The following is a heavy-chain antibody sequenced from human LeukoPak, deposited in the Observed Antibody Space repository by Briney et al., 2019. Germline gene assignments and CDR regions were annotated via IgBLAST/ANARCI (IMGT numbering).Heavy chain of an antibody. CDR3: ARDTLVWFDP. Sequence: SGTLSLTCVVSGGSVSSSKWWSWVRQPPGKGLEWIGYIYYSGSTYYNPSLKSRVTISVDTSKNQFSLKLSSVTAADTAVYYCARDTLVWFDPWGQGTLVTVSS. D-gene: IGHD3-16*01. J-gene: IGHJ5*02. V-gene: IGHV4-4*02. CDR2: IYYSGST. CDR1: GGSVSSSKW.